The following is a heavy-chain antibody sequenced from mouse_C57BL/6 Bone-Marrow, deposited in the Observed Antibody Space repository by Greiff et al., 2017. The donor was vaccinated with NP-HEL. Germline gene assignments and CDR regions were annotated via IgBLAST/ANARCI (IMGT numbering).Heavy chain of an antibody. J-gene: IGHJ4*01. CDR3: VRHAYEGHCAMDY. V-gene: IGHV10-1*01. CDR2: IRSKSNNYAT. D-gene: IGHD6-5*01. CDR1: GFSFNTYA. Sequence: EVQRVESGGGLVQPKGSLKLSCAASGFSFNTYAMTWVRQAPGKGLEWVARIRSKSNNYATYYADSVKDRFTISRDDSESMLYLQMNNLKTEDTAMYYCVRHAYEGHCAMDYWGQGTSVTVSS.